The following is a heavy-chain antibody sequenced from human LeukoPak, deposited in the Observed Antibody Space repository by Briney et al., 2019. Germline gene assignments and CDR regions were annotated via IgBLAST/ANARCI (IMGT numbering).Heavy chain of an antibody. CDR3: ARGYQVPSSGGDD. J-gene: IGHJ4*02. CDR1: GGSISSYY. CDR2: IYYSGST. D-gene: IGHD2-2*01. Sequence: SETLSLTCTVSGGSISSYYWSWIRQPPGKGLEWIGYIYYSGSTNYNPSLKSRVTISVDTSKNQFSLKLSSVTAADTAVYYCARGYQVPSSGGDDWGQGTLVIVSS. V-gene: IGHV4-59*01.